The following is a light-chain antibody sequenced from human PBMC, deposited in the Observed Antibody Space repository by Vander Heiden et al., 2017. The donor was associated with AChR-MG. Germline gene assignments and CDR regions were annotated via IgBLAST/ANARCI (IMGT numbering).Light chain of an antibody. J-gene: IGLJ1*01. Sequence: QSALTQPASVSGSPGQSITISCTGTSSDVGGYNYVSWYQQHPGKAPKLMIYDVSNRPSGISNRFSGSKSGNTASPTISGLQAEDEADYYCGSYTSSSTLGVFGTGTKVTVL. CDR1: SSDVGGYNY. CDR2: DVS. V-gene: IGLV2-14*01. CDR3: GSYTSSSTLGV.